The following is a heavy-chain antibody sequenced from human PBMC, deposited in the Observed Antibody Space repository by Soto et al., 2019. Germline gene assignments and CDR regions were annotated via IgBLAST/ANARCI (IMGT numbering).Heavy chain of an antibody. J-gene: IGHJ6*02. CDR2: ISTSSNVI. Sequence: ESGGGLAQPGGALRLSCAASGFTFTTYSMNWVRQAPGKGLEWVSYISTSSNVIYYADSVKGRFTISSDNAQKTLYLQMNSLRDEYSAIYYCARDGGGESSGSAHYYYYGMDVWGQGTAVAVS. V-gene: IGHV3-48*02. CDR1: GFTFTTYS. CDR3: ARDGGGESSGSAHYYYYGMDV. D-gene: IGHD6-19*01.